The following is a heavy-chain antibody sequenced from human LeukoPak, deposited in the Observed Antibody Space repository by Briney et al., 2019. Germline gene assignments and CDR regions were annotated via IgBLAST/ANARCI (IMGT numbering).Heavy chain of an antibody. D-gene: IGHD6-13*01. CDR1: GFTFSSYA. V-gene: IGHV3-23*01. J-gene: IGHJ4*02. CDR3: ARVSSSSWWALDY. Sequence: GGSLRLSCAASGFTFSSYAMSWVRQAPGKGLEWVSAISGSGGSTYCADSVKGRFTISRDNAKNTLYLQMNSLRAEDTAVYYCARVSSSSWWALDYWGQGTLVTVSS. CDR2: ISGSGGST.